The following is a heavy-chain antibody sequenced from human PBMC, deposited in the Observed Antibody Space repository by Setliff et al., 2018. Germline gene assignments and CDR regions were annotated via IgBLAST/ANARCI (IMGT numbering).Heavy chain of an antibody. Sequence: GASVKVSCKASGYTLTNYYMHWVRQAPGQGLEWMGIINPSGGLTRYAQKFQGKVTMTRETSTSTVFMEVSSLRSDDTAVYYCARVGDGYNLDYWGQGTLVTVSS. V-gene: IGHV1-46*01. CDR3: ARVGDGYNLDY. CDR1: GYTLTNYY. D-gene: IGHD5-12*01. CDR2: INPSGGLT. J-gene: IGHJ4*02.